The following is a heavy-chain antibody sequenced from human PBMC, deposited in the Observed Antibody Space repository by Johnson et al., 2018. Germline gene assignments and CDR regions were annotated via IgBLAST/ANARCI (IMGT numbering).Heavy chain of an antibody. J-gene: IGHJ1*01. CDR1: GFTLSAYG. V-gene: IGHV3-30*18. Sequence: QLVESGEGVVQPWRSLRLSCAASGFTLSAYGRHWVRQAPGKGLEWVEVISYDGSNKYYADSVKGRFPISRDNPKNTLYLQMNSLIAEDTGVYYCAKDWEVAAVGTGGYFHHWGQGTLVTVSS. D-gene: IGHD6-13*01. CDR3: AKDWEVAAVGTGGYFHH. CDR2: ISYDGSNK.